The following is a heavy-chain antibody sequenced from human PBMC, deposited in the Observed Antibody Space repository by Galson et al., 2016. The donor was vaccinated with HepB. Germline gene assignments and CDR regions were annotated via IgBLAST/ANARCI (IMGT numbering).Heavy chain of an antibody. D-gene: IGHD1-20*01. J-gene: IGHJ4*02. V-gene: IGHV4-59*11. Sequence: SETLSLTCDVSDESIMTRYWSWIRQSPGKGLEWLGYTHSSGNSKYNPPLTSRVTMSLDTSRSRFSLRLRSVTAADTAVYFCARGTRFSYKWSFDSWGQGALVTVSS. CDR2: THSSGNS. CDR3: ARGTRFSYKWSFDS. CDR1: DESIMTRY.